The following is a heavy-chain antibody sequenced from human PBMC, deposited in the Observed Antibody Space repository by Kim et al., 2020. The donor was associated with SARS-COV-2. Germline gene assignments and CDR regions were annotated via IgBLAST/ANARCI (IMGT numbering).Heavy chain of an antibody. J-gene: IGHJ6*03. CDR3: ATVLYSEYQLLLATYYYYYMDV. Sequence: SETLSLTCTVSGGSMSSYYLSWILQPPCNGLELIGYIYYSVSTNYNPSLKSLVTISLDTSKNQFSLKLSSVTTADTAVYYCATVLYSEYQLLLATYYYYYMDVWGKGTTVTVSS. CDR1: GGSMSSYY. D-gene: IGHD2-2*01. CDR2: IYYSVST. V-gene: IGHV4-59*01.